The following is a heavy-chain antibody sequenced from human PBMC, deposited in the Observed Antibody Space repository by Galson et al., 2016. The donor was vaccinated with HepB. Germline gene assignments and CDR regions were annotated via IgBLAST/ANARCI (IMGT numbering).Heavy chain of an antibody. CDR3: ARENPPPDDYVWGTYRYNYYYGIDV. J-gene: IGHJ6*02. V-gene: IGHV6-1*01. D-gene: IGHD3-16*02. Sequence: CAISGDSVSSSTSAWNWIRQSPSRGLEWLGRTYYRSKWYTDYAVSVKSQITINPDTSKNQFSLQLDSVTPEDTAVYYCARENPPPDDYVWGTYRYNYYYGIDVWGQGTTVTVSS. CDR2: TYYRSKWYT. CDR1: GDSVSSSTSA.